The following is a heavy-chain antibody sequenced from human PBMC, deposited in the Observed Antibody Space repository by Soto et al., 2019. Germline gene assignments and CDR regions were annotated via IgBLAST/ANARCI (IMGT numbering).Heavy chain of an antibody. CDR3: ARGHCTSTICYRQYYGMDV. CDR1: GFTFSSYG. V-gene: IGHV3-48*03. Sequence: PGGSLRLSCAASGFTFSSYGMHWVRQAPGKGLEWVSYINNRGTTIYYADSVKGRFTISRDNAKSALYLQMNSLRADDTAVYYCARGHCTSTICYRQYYGMDVWGQGTTVTVSS. CDR2: INNRGTTI. J-gene: IGHJ6*02. D-gene: IGHD2-2*02.